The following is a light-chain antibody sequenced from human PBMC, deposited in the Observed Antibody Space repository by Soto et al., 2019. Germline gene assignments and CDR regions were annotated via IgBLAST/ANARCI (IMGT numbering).Light chain of an antibody. V-gene: IGKV3-15*01. CDR2: GAS. CDR1: QSVSSN. Sequence: EIVMTQSPATLSVSPGARAPLSCRASQSVSSNLAWYQQKPGQSPRLLIFGASIRATGIPARFSGSGSGTEFTLTIGSLQSEDCALYYCQQYNNWPGTFGQGTKVDIK. CDR3: QQYNNWPGT. J-gene: IGKJ1*01.